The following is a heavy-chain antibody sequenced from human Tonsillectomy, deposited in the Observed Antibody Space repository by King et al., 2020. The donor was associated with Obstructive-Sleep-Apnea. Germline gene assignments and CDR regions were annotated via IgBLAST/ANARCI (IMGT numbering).Heavy chain of an antibody. V-gene: IGHV4-30-2*01. CDR3: ARAGGGLDY. D-gene: IGHD3-16*01. CDR1: GGSINSGYYS. Sequence: QLQESGSGLVEPSQTLSLTCAVSGGSINSGYYSWSWIRQPPGKGLEWSGYIYQSGSTFYNPSLKSRVTISVDRSKNQFSLKLTSVTAADTAVYYCARAGGGLDYWGQGTLVTVSS. J-gene: IGHJ4*02. CDR2: IYQSGST.